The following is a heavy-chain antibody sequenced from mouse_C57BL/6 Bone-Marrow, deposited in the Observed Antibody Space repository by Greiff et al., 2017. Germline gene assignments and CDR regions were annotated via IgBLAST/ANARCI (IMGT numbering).Heavy chain of an antibody. J-gene: IGHJ4*01. CDR3: ARTERLRRNYAMDY. V-gene: IGHV1-50*01. D-gene: IGHD2-4*01. Sequence: QVQLQQPGAELVKPGASVKLSCKASGYTFTSYWMQWVKQRPGQGLEWIGEIDPSDSYTNYNQQFKGKATLTVDTSSSTAYMQLSSLTSEDSAVYYCARTERLRRNYAMDYWGQGTSVTVSS. CDR1: GYTFTSYW. CDR2: IDPSDSYT.